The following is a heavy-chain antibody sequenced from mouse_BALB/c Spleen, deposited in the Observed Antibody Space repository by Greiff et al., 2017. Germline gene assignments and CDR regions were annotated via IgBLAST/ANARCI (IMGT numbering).Heavy chain of an antibody. D-gene: IGHD2-10*02. CDR2: IWAGGST. CDR1: GFSLTSYG. CDR3: AREGEYGNYYAMDY. J-gene: IGHJ4*01. Sequence: QVQLKESGPGLVAPSQSLSITCTVSGFSLTSYGVHWVRQPPGKGLEWLGVIWAGGSTNYNSALMSRLSISKDNSKSQVFLKMNSLQTDDTAMYYCAREGEYGNYYAMDYWGQGTSVTVSS. V-gene: IGHV2-9*02.